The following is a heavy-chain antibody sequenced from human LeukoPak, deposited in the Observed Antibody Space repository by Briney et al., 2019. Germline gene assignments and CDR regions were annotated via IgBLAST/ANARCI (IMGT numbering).Heavy chain of an antibody. D-gene: IGHD3-22*01. J-gene: IGHJ4*02. V-gene: IGHV3-23*01. Sequence: GGSLRLSCAASGFTFSSYAMSWVRQAPGKGLEWVSGISGSGGSTYYADSVKGRFTISRDNSKNTLYLQMDSLRAEDTAVYYCAKDRGYYDSSGNNFDYWGQGTLVTVSS. CDR2: ISGSGGST. CDR1: GFTFSSYA. CDR3: AKDRGYYDSSGNNFDY.